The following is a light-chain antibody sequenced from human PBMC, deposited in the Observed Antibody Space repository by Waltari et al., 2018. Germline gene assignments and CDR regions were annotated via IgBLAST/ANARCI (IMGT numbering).Light chain of an antibody. CDR3: QQYGSSSFT. J-gene: IGKJ2*01. CDR2: GAS. Sequence: EIVLTQSPGTLSLSPGERATLSCRASQSVSSSYLAWYQQKPGQAPRLLIYGASSRATGIPDRFSGTGSGIDFTLTISRLEPEDFAVYSCQQYGSSSFTCGQGTKLQIK. CDR1: QSVSSSY. V-gene: IGKV3-20*01.